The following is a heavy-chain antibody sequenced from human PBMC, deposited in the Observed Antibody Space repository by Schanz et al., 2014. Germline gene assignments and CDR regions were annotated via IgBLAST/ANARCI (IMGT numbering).Heavy chain of an antibody. Sequence: QVQLVESGGGVVQPGRSLRLSCAASGFTFSSYGMHWVRQAPGKGLEWVAVIWYDGSNKYYADSVKGRFTISRDNSKNTLCLQMNSLRAEDTAVYYCARDHTTESYYSAGPPFDYWGQGTLLTVSS. D-gene: IGHD1-26*01. V-gene: IGHV3-33*01. CDR3: ARDHTTESYYSAGPPFDY. CDR2: IWYDGSNK. J-gene: IGHJ4*02. CDR1: GFTFSSYG.